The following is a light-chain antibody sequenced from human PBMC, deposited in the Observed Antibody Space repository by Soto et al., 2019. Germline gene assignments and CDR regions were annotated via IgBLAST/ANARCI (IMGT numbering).Light chain of an antibody. CDR1: SSDVGGYNY. CDR2: EVS. J-gene: IGLJ3*02. V-gene: IGLV2-8*01. Sequence: QSALTQPPSASGSPGQSVTISCTGTSSDVGGYNYVSWYQQPPGKAPILMIYEVSKRPSGVPDRFSGSKSGNTSSLTVSGLQAEDDADYYGTSYAGINNWVFGGGTKLTVL. CDR3: TSYAGINNWV.